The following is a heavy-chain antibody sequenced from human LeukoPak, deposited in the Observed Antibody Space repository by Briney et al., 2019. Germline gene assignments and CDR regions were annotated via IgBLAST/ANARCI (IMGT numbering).Heavy chain of an antibody. Sequence: SETLSLTCTVSGGSMSSYYWSWIRQPAGKGLEWIGRIYTSGSTNYNPSLKSRVTISVDTSKNQFSLKLSSVTAADTAAYYCAREYYYDSSGYYLDYWGQGTLVTVSS. D-gene: IGHD3-22*01. J-gene: IGHJ4*02. CDR2: IYTSGST. V-gene: IGHV4-4*07. CDR3: AREYYYDSSGYYLDY. CDR1: GGSMSSYY.